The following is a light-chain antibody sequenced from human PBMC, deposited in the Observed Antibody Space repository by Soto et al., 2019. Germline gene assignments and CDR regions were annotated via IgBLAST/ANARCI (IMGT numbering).Light chain of an antibody. CDR1: QSVSSN. CDR3: HQYNNWPRT. J-gene: IGKJ1*01. V-gene: IGKV3-15*01. Sequence: EIVMAQSPATLSVSPGERATLSCRASQSVSSNLAWYQQKPGQAPRLLIYGASTRATGIPARFSGSGSGTEFTLTISSLPSEDFAVYYCHQYNNWPRTFGQGTKVEIK. CDR2: GAS.